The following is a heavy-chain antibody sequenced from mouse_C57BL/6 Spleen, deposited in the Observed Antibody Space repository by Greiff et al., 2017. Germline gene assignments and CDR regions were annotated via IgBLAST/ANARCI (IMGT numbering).Heavy chain of an antibody. V-gene: IGHV1-26*01. J-gene: IGHJ2*01. CDR1: GYTFTDYY. Sequence: EVQLQQSGPELVKPGASVKISCKASGYTFTDYYMNWVKQSHGKSLEWIGDINPNNGGTSYNQKFKGKATLTVDKSSSTAYMELRSLTSEDSAVYYCARFKAQAYFDYWGQGTTLTVSS. CDR3: ARFKAQAYFDY. CDR2: INPNNGGT. D-gene: IGHD3-2*02.